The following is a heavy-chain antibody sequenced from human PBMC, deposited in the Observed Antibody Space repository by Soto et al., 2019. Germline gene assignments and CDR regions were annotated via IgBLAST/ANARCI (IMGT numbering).Heavy chain of an antibody. CDR3: ATRAKRYCTNGVCYKAPLYYFDY. CDR1: GGSFSGYY. V-gene: IGHV4-34*01. CDR2: INHSGST. J-gene: IGHJ4*02. Sequence: SETMSLTCAVYGGSFSGYYWSWIRQPPRKGLEWIGEINHSGSTNYNPSLKSRVTISVDTSKNQFSLKLSSVTAADTAVYYCATRAKRYCTNGVCYKAPLYYFDYWGQGTLVTVSS. D-gene: IGHD2-8*01.